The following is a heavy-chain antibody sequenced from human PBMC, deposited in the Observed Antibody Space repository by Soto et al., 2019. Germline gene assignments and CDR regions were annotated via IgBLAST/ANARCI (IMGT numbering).Heavy chain of an antibody. CDR2: IYYSGST. CDR1: GGSISSSSYY. J-gene: IGHJ6*02. Sequence: SETLSLTCTVSGGSISSSSYYWGWIRQPPGKGLEWIGSIYYSGSTYYNPSVKGRVTISVDTSKNQFSLKLSSVTAADTAVYYCATYTVTTTGKRYYGMDVWGQGTTVTVSS. D-gene: IGHD4-4*01. V-gene: IGHV4-39*01. CDR3: ATYTVTTTGKRYYGMDV.